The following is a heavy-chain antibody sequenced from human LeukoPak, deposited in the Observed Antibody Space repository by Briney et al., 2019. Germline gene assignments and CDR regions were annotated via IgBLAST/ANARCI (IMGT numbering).Heavy chain of an antibody. CDR3: AKRTLEWTEYLGGNWFDP. CDR2: ISGSGGNT. Sequence: GGSLRLSCAASGFTFSNYAMSWVRQAPGKGLEWVSTISGSGGNTYYADSVKGRFTISRDNSKNTLYLQMNSLRAEDTAVYYCAKRTLEWTEYLGGNWFDPWGQGTLVTVSS. D-gene: IGHD3-3*01. CDR1: GFTFSNYA. J-gene: IGHJ5*02. V-gene: IGHV3-23*01.